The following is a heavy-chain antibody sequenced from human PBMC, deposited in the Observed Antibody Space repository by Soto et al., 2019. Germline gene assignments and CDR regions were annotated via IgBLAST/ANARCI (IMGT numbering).Heavy chain of an antibody. CDR2: IIPILGIA. D-gene: IGHD2-2*01. Sequence: SVKVSCKASGGTFSSYTISWMRQAPGQGLEWMGRIIPILGIANYAQKFQGRVTITADKSTSTAYMELSSLRSEDTAVYYCARTLIGVPAAPIDYWGQGTLVTVSS. V-gene: IGHV1-69*02. J-gene: IGHJ4*02. CDR1: GGTFSSYT. CDR3: ARTLIGVPAAPIDY.